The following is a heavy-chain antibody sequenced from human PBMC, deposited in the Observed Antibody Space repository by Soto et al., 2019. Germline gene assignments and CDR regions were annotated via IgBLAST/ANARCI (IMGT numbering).Heavy chain of an antibody. J-gene: IGHJ4*02. CDR3: ARLPGAIRYFDWLLGNFDY. V-gene: IGHV3-30-3*01. Sequence: QVQLVESGGGVVQPGRSLRLSCAASGFTFSSYAMHWVRQAPGKGLEWVAVISYDGSNKYYADSVKGRFTISRDNSKNTLYLQMNSLRAEDTAVYYCARLPGAIRYFDWLLGNFDYWGQGTLVTVSS. CDR1: GFTFSSYA. D-gene: IGHD3-9*01. CDR2: ISYDGSNK.